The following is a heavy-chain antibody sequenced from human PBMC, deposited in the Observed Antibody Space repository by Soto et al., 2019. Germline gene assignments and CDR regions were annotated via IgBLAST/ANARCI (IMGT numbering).Heavy chain of an antibody. Sequence: VQVLESGGGLVQPGGSLRLSCAASGFSFSTYDMSWARQVPGKGLEWVSNIIKNNGGTNYADSVKGRFTISRDNSKNMLYLQMNSLRAEDTALYYCTKGAHLDFWGPGTLVTVSS. D-gene: IGHD3-16*01. CDR3: TKGAHLDF. CDR1: GFSFSTYD. J-gene: IGHJ4*02. V-gene: IGHV3-23*01. CDR2: IIKNNGGT.